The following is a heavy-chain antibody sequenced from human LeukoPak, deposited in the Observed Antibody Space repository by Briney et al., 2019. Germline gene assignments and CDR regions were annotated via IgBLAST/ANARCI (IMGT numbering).Heavy chain of an antibody. Sequence: GESLKISCKGSGYSSTSYWIGWVRQMPGKGLEWMGIIYPGDSDTRYSPPFQGQVTISADKSISTAYLQWSSLKASDTAMYYCARHQSVAVAGKPIYIDYWGQGTLVTVSS. CDR3: ARHQSVAVAGKPIYIDY. J-gene: IGHJ4*02. V-gene: IGHV5-51*01. CDR1: GYSSTSYW. CDR2: IYPGDSDT. D-gene: IGHD6-19*01.